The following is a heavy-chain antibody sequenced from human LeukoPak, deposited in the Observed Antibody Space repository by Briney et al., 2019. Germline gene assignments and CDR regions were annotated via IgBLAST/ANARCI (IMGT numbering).Heavy chain of an antibody. Sequence: SETLSLTCTVSGGSISSNSYYWGWTRQPPGKGLEWIGSIYYSGSTNYNPSLKSRVTISVDTSKNQFSLKLSSVTAADTAVYYCARDENFDYWGQGTLVTVSS. CDR2: IYYSGST. CDR3: ARDENFDY. V-gene: IGHV4-39*07. J-gene: IGHJ4*02. CDR1: GGSISSNSYY.